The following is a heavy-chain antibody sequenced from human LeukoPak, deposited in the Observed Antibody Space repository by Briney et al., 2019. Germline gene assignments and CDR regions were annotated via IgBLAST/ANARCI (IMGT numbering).Heavy chain of an antibody. J-gene: IGHJ4*02. V-gene: IGHV1-2*02. CDR3: AREDIVAVVSALDY. D-gene: IGHD2-15*01. CDR2: INPNSGDT. CDR1: GYTFTDYY. Sequence: ASVKVSCKASGYTFTDYYMHWLRQAPGQGREWMGWINPNSGDTNYAQNFQGRVTMTRDTSISTAYMELSSLTSADTAVYYCAREDIVAVVSALDYWGQGTLVTVSS.